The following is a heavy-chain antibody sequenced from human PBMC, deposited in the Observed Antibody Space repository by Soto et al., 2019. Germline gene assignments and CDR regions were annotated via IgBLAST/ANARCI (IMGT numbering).Heavy chain of an antibody. CDR1: GFTFSSYW. D-gene: IGHD3-22*01. CDR3: ARDGITMIALFDI. J-gene: IGHJ3*02. Sequence: EVQLVESGGGLVQPGGSLRLSCAASGFTFSSYWMSWVRQAPGKGLEWVANIKQDGSEKYYVDSVKGRFTTSRDNAKNSLYLQMNSLRAEDTAVYYCARDGITMIALFDIWGQGTMVTVSS. CDR2: IKQDGSEK. V-gene: IGHV3-7*01.